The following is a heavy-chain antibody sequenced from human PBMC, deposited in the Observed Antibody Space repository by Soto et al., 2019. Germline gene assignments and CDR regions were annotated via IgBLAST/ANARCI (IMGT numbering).Heavy chain of an antibody. CDR2: IYYSGST. D-gene: IGHD5-18*01. CDR3: ARGGYSYGTPYGMDV. CDR1: GGSSSSYY. V-gene: IGHV4-59*01. Sequence: PXETLSLTCTVAGGSSSSYYWSWIRQPPGKGLEWIGYIYYSGSTNYNPSLKSRVTISVDTSKNQFSLKLSSVTAADTAVYYCARGGYSYGTPYGMDVWGQGPTVTVSS. J-gene: IGHJ6*02.